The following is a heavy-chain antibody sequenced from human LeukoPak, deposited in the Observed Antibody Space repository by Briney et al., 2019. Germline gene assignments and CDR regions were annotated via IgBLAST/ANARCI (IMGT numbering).Heavy chain of an antibody. Sequence: SETLSLTCTVSGGSISSYYWSWIRQPPWKGLEWIGYIYYSGSTNYNPSLKSRVTISVDTSKNQFSLKLSSVTAADTAVYYCARAHSIAVAADTLDYWGQGTLVTVSS. D-gene: IGHD6-19*01. J-gene: IGHJ4*02. V-gene: IGHV4-59*01. CDR2: IYYSGST. CDR3: ARAHSIAVAADTLDY. CDR1: GGSISSYY.